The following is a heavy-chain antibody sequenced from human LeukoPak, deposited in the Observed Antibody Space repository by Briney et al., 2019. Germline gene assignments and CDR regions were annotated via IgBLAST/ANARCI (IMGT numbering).Heavy chain of an antibody. CDR2: ISGDGGST. V-gene: IGHV3-43*02. Sequence: GGSLRLYCAASGFSSDDYAIHWVRQAPGKGLEWVSLISGDGGSTYYADSVKGRFTISRDNSKNSLSLQMNSLGTEDTALYYCANYGSGSYSFDYWGQGTLVTVSS. CDR3: ANYGSGSYSFDY. CDR1: GFSSDDYA. J-gene: IGHJ4*02. D-gene: IGHD3-10*01.